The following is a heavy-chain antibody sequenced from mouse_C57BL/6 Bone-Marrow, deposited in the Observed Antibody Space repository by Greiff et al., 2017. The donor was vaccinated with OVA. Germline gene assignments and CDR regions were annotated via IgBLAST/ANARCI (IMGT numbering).Heavy chain of an antibody. V-gene: IGHV5-6*01. Sequence: EVQRVESGGDLVKPGGSLKLSCAASGFTFSSYGMSWVRQTPDKRLEWVATISSGGSYTYYPDRVKGRFTISRENAKNTLYLQMSSLKSEDTAMYYCARGVLRTLFAYWGQGTLVTVSA. CDR1: GFTFSSYG. CDR2: ISSGGSYT. CDR3: ARGVLRTLFAY. D-gene: IGHD1-1*01. J-gene: IGHJ3*01.